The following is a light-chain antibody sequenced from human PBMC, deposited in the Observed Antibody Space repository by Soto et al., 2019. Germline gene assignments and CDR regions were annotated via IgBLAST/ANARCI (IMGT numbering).Light chain of an antibody. V-gene: IGKV3-20*01. J-gene: IGKJ3*01. CDR2: GAS. Sequence: EIVLTQSPGILSLSPGEVATLSCRASQSVSSSYLAWYQQKPGQAPRLLIYGASSRATGIPDRFSGSGSGTDFTLTISRLEPEDFAVYYCQQYANSPLTFGPGTKVDIK. CDR1: QSVSSSY. CDR3: QQYANSPLT.